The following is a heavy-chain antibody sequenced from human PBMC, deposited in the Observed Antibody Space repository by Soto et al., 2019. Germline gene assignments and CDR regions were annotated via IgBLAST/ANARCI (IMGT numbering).Heavy chain of an antibody. CDR3: ARADVMLVAIITTVIDN. J-gene: IGHJ4*02. CDR2: INGGNGGT. CDR1: GFTFVKHA. V-gene: IGHV3-23*01. Sequence: EVQLLESGGGLAQPGGSLRLSCAASGFTFVKHAMTWVRQAPGKGLEWVSTINGGNGGTYYADSVKGRFTISRDNSHNTLYLPMGSLRSEDTPIYYCARADVMLVAIITTVIDNWGQGTLVTVSS. D-gene: IGHD2-8*02.